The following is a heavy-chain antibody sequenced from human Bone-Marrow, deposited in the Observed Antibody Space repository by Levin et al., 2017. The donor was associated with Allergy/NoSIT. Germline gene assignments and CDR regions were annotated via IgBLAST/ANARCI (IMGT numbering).Heavy chain of an antibody. CDR2: ISHDGSKT. Sequence: GESLKISCAASGFTFSDSGIHWVRQAPGKGLEWVAVISHDGSKTFYADSVKGRFTISRDNSRNTLYLQMNTLRSDDTAVYYCAKGDAVSFVYWGQGTLVTVSS. J-gene: IGHJ4*02. D-gene: IGHD6-19*01. CDR3: AKGDAVSFVY. V-gene: IGHV3-30*18. CDR1: GFTFSDSG.